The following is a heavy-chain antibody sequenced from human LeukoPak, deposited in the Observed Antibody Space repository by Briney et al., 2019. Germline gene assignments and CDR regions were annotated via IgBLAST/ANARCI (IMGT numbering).Heavy chain of an antibody. CDR3: ARMYSSSLSD. D-gene: IGHD6-19*01. CDR2: IYTSGST. CDR1: GGSISSYY. V-gene: IGHV4-4*09. J-gene: IGHJ4*02. Sequence: SETLSLTCTVSGGSISSYYWSWIRQPPGKGLEWIGYIYTSGSTNYNPSLKSRVTISVDTSKNQFSLKLSSVTAADTAVYCCARMYSSSLSDWGQGTLVTVSS.